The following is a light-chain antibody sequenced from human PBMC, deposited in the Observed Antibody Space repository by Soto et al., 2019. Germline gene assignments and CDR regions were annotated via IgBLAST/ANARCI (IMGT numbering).Light chain of an antibody. Sequence: EFVLTQYPGTLALSPGERATLSCRASHTVRNNYLAWYQQKPGQAPRLLIYDASSRATGIPDRFSGGGSGTDFTLTISRLEPEDFAVYYCQQFNSYPLTFGGGTKVDIK. CDR1: HTVRNNY. CDR2: DAS. J-gene: IGKJ4*01. V-gene: IGKV3-20*01. CDR3: QQFNSYPLT.